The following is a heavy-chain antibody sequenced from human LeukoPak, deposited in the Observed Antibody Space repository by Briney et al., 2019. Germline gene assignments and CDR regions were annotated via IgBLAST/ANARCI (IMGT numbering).Heavy chain of an antibody. J-gene: IGHJ4*02. V-gene: IGHV4-61*05. CDR3: AGHHPRNTVDF. CDR2: ISDIGSI. Sequence: SETLSLTCTVSGGSISSSSYYWSWIRQPPGKGLEWIAYISDIGSINYNPSLKSRVTISLDTSKNQFSPKLSSVTAADTAVYYCAGHHPRNTVDFWGQGTLVTVSS. D-gene: IGHD2/OR15-2a*01. CDR1: GGSISSSSYY.